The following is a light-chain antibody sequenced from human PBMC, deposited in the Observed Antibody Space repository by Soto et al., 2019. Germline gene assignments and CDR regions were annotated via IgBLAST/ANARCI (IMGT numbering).Light chain of an antibody. CDR2: GAS. V-gene: IGKV1-5*01. CDR3: QQYATSSPT. Sequence: DIQMTQSPSTLSASVGDRVTITCRASQSISSWLAWYQQRPRKAPKLLIYGASSLESGVPSRFSGSGSGTEFTPTISSLQPDDFATYYCQQYATSSPTFGQGTKLEIK. J-gene: IGKJ2*01. CDR1: QSISSW.